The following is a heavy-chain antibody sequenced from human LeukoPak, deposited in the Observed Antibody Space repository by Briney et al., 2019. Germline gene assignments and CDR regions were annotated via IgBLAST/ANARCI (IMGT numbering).Heavy chain of an antibody. CDR1: GFTFSSYS. CDR3: ARLGSYFVFDI. V-gene: IGHV3-48*01. D-gene: IGHD1-26*01. J-gene: IGHJ3*02. Sequence: GGSLRLSCAASGFTFSSYSMNWVRQAPGKGLEWVSYISSSSSTIYYADSVKGRFTISRDNAKNSLYLQMNSLRAEDTAVYYCARLGSYFVFDIWGQGTMVTVSS. CDR2: ISSSSSTI.